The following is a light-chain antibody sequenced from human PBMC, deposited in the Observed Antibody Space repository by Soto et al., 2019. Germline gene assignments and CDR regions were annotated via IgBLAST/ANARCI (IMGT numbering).Light chain of an antibody. CDR2: DNN. CDR1: SSNIGNDY. V-gene: IGLV1-51*01. CDR3: GAWDSSLSVWV. Sequence: QSVLTQPPSVSAAPGQRVTISCSGSSSNIGNDYVSWYQQLPGTAPKLLIYDNNNRPSGIPDRFSGSKSGTSATLSITGLQTGDEADYYCGAWDSSLSVWVFGGGTKLTVL. J-gene: IGLJ3*02.